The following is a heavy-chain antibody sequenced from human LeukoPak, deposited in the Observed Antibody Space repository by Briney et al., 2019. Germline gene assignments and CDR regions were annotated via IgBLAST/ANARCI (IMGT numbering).Heavy chain of an antibody. J-gene: IGHJ5*01. CDR2: IKGDGSST. CDR3: ARSDWLDS. Sequence: GGSLGLSCAASGFTFSGKWMHWVRQAPGKGLVWVSRIKGDGSSTTYAASVKGRFTISRDNAKNTLHLQMDSLRAEDTAVYYCARSDWLDSWGQGTLVIVSS. CDR1: GFTFSGKW. V-gene: IGHV3-74*03.